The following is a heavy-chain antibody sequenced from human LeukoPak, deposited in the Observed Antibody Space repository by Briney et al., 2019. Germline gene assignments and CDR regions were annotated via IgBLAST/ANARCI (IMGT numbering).Heavy chain of an antibody. D-gene: IGHD6-19*01. Sequence: PGGSLRLSCAASGFTFSSYAMSWVRQAPGKGLEWVSSISGSGGSTYYADSVKGRFTISRGNSKNTLYLQMNSLRAEDTAVYYCAKGLSSGWNLKGSDYWGQGTLVTVSS. J-gene: IGHJ4*02. V-gene: IGHV3-23*01. CDR1: GFTFSSYA. CDR2: ISGSGGST. CDR3: AKGLSSGWNLKGSDY.